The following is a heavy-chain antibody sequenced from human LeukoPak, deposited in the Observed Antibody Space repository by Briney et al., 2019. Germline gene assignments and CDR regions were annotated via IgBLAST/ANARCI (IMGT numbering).Heavy chain of an antibody. V-gene: IGHV3-30*02. Sequence: GGSLRLSCAASGFTFSSYGMHWVRQAPGKGLEWVAFIRYDGSNKYYADSVKGRFTISRDNSKNTVYLQMNSLRAEDTAVYYCAKDTLFRGYCSTTSCIWAPGWWGQGTLVTVSS. CDR2: IRYDGSNK. D-gene: IGHD2-2*01. CDR3: AKDTLFRGYCSTTSCIWAPGW. CDR1: GFTFSSYG. J-gene: IGHJ4*02.